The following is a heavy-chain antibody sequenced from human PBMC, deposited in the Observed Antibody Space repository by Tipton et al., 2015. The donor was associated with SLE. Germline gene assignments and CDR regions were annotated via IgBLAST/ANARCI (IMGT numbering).Heavy chain of an antibody. CDR2: IYYSGST. Sequence: TLSLTCTVSGGSISSGGYYWSWIRQHPGKGLEWIGYIYYSGSTYYNPSLKSRVTISVDTSRNQFSLKLSSVTAADTAVYYWAREAGIQFYDYWGQGTLVTVSS. J-gene: IGHJ4*02. V-gene: IGHV4-31*03. CDR3: AREAGIQFYDY. D-gene: IGHD5-18*01. CDR1: GGSISSGGYY.